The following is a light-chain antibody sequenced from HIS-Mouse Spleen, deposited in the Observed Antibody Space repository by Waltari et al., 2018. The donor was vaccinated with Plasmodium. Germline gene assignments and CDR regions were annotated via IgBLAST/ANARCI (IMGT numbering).Light chain of an antibody. J-gene: IGKJ2*01. CDR1: QSVSSSY. V-gene: IGKV3-20*01. CDR2: GAS. CDR3: QQYGSSPYT. Sequence: GTLSCRASQSVSSSYLAWYQQKPGQAPRLLIYGASSRATGIPDRFSGSGSGTDFTLTISRLEPEDFAVYYCQQYGSSPYTFGQGTKLEI.